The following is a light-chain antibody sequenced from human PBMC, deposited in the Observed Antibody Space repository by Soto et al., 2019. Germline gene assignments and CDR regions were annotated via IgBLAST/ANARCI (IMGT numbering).Light chain of an antibody. CDR1: QSVSSY. V-gene: IGKV3-20*01. J-gene: IGKJ1*01. CDR3: QQYGSSPRT. Sequence: EIVLTQSPGTLSLSPGERATLSCRASQSVSSYLVWYQQKPGQAPRLLIYDASNRATGIPARFSGSGSGTDFTLTISRLEPEDFAVYYCQQYGSSPRTFGQGTKV. CDR2: DAS.